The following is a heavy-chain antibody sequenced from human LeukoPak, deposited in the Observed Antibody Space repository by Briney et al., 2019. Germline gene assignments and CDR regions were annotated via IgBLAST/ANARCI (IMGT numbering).Heavy chain of an antibody. Sequence: PEGSLRLSCAASGFTFSSYGMHWVRQAPGKGLEWVAFIRYDGSNKYYADSVKGRFTISRDNSKNTLYLQMNSLRAEDTAVYYCAKGRYSPKSYYFDYWGQGTLVTVSS. D-gene: IGHD4-11*01. J-gene: IGHJ4*02. CDR2: IRYDGSNK. CDR1: GFTFSSYG. CDR3: AKGRYSPKSYYFDY. V-gene: IGHV3-30*02.